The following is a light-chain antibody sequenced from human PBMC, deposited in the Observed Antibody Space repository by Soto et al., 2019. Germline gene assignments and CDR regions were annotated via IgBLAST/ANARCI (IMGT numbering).Light chain of an antibody. CDR2: DAS. CDR3: HQYDNYSPET. Sequence: DIQITQSPSTLSTSVGDRVIITCRASQSISRWLAWYQQKPAKAPKLLIYDASSLESGVPSRFSGSGSGTEFTLTISCLQPDDFATYYCHQYDNYSPETFGQGTKVDIK. V-gene: IGKV1-5*01. CDR1: QSISRW. J-gene: IGKJ1*01.